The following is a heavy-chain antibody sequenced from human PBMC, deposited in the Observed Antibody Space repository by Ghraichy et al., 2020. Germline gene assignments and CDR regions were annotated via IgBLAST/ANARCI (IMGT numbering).Heavy chain of an antibody. D-gene: IGHD3-10*01. CDR3: AGRGRRFDY. J-gene: IGHJ4*02. V-gene: IGHV4-61*01. CDR2: LFTGGNS. CDR1: RGSVAGGSYF. Sequence: SETLSLTCTVSRGSVAGGSYFWSWIRQPPGKGLAWIGYLFTGGNSNYNPSLKSRVTISVDTSKNQFSLNLTSVTAADTAVYYWAGRGRRFDYWGQGTLVTFSS.